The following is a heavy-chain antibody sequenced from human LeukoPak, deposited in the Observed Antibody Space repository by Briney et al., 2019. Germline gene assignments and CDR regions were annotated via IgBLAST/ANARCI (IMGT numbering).Heavy chain of an antibody. CDR2: IKQDGSEK. J-gene: IGHJ4*02. Sequence: GGSLRLSCAASGFTLSSYWMSWVRQAPGKGLEWVANIKQDGSEKYYVDSVKGRFTISRDNAKNSLYLQMNSLRAEDTAVYYCAREKGIAVAGTYFDYWGQGTLVTVSS. D-gene: IGHD6-19*01. V-gene: IGHV3-7*01. CDR3: AREKGIAVAGTYFDY. CDR1: GFTLSSYW.